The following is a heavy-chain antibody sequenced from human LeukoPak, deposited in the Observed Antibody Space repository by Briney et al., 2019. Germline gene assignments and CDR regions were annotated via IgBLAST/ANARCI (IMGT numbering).Heavy chain of an antibody. V-gene: IGHV3-53*01. Sequence: GGSLRLSCAASGFTVSSNYMSWVRQAPGKGLEWVSVIYSGGSTYYADSVKGRFTISRDNAQNSLSLQMNSLRAEDTAVYYCARGRGDVLWFGELSLYYFDYWGQGTLVTVSS. J-gene: IGHJ4*02. D-gene: IGHD3-10*01. CDR1: GFTVSSNY. CDR2: IYSGGST. CDR3: ARGRGDVLWFGELSLYYFDY.